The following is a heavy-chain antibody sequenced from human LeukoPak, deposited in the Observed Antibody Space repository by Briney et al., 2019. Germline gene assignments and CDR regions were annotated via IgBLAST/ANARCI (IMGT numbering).Heavy chain of an antibody. CDR2: ISSSSSYT. CDR3: AKTIVVVVAATQYSSGHDAFDI. V-gene: IGHV3-11*03. J-gene: IGHJ3*02. Sequence: PGGSLRLSCAASGFTFSDYYMSWIRQAPGKGLEWVSYISSSSSYTNYADSVKGRFTISRDNSKNTLYLQMNSLRAEDTAVYYCAKTIVVVVAATQYSSGHDAFDIWGQGTMVTVSS. CDR1: GFTFSDYY. D-gene: IGHD2-15*01.